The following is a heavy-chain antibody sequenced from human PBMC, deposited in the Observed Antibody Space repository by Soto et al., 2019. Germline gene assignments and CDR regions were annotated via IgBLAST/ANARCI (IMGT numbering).Heavy chain of an antibody. V-gene: IGHV1-24*01. D-gene: IGHD3-3*01. J-gene: IGHJ3*02. CDR2: FDPEDGET. CDR1: GYTLTELS. CDR3: ATGFRSVSYDDAFDI. Sequence: ASVKVSCKVSGYTLTELSMHWVRQAPGKGLEWMGGFDPEDGETIYAQKFQGRVTMTEDTSTDTAYMELSSLRSEDTAVYYCATGFRSVSYDDAFDIWGQGTMVTVSS.